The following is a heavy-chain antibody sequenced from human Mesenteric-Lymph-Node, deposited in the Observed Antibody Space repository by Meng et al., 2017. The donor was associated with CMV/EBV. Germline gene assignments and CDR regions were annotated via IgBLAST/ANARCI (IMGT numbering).Heavy chain of an antibody. Sequence: SETLSLTCTVSGGSISSSSYYWGWIRQPPGTGLEWIGSIYYSGSTYYNPSLKSRVTISVDTSKNQFSLKLSSVTAADTAVYYCARDRFSLGGMDVWGQGTTVTVSS. J-gene: IGHJ6*02. CDR2: IYYSGST. CDR1: GGSISSSSYY. D-gene: IGHD3-16*01. V-gene: IGHV4-39*07. CDR3: ARDRFSLGGMDV.